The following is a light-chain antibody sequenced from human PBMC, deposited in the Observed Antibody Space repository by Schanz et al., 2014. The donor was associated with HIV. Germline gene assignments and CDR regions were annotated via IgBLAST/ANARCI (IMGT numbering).Light chain of an antibody. V-gene: IGLV2-14*03. CDR1: SSNVGGYDY. J-gene: IGLJ2*01. CDR2: DVS. Sequence: QSALTQPRSVSGSPGQSITISCTGTSSNVGGYDYLSWYQQHPGKAPKLIIYDVSNRPSGISYRFSGSKSGNTASLTISGLQAEDEGDYYCSSYTSTNTLVVFGGGTKLTVL. CDR3: SSYTSTNTLVV.